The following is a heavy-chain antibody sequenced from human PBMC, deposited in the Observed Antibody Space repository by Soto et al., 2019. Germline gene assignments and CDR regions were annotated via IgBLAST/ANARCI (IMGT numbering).Heavy chain of an antibody. D-gene: IGHD6-6*01. J-gene: IGHJ4*02. V-gene: IGHV4-39*01. CDR2: VYHTGTT. Sequence: QLQLQESGPGLVKPSETLSLTCTVSGGSIGSSTYYWSWIRQPPGKGLEWIGSVYHTGTTYYIPSLMSPVTISVDTSKNQFSLKLTSVTAADTAVYYCARPHYSSSSHFDYWGQGTLVTVSS. CDR1: GGSIGSSTYY. CDR3: ARPHYSSSSHFDY.